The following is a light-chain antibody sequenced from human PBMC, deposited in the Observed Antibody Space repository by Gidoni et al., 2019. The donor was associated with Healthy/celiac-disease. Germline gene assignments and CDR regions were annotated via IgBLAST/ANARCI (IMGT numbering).Light chain of an antibody. Sequence: EIVMTQSPATLSVSPGERATLSCRASQGVSSNLPWYQQKPGQAPRLLIYGASTRATGIPARFSGSGSGTECTLTISSLQSEDFAVYYCQQYKNWPPVTFGQGTKVEIK. CDR1: QGVSSN. CDR2: GAS. CDR3: QQYKNWPPVT. J-gene: IGKJ4*01. V-gene: IGKV3-15*01.